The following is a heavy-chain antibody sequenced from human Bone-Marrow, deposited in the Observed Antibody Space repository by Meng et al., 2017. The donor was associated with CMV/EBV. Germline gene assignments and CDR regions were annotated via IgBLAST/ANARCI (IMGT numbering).Heavy chain of an antibody. CDR1: GGSISSGGYC. J-gene: IGHJ6*02. V-gene: IGHV4-31*03. CDR2: IYYSGST. Sequence: LRLSCTVSGGSISSGGYCWSWIRQHPGKGLEWIGYIYYSGSTYYNPSLKSRVTISVDTSKNQFSLKLSSVTAADTAVYYCARDRYYYYGMDVWGQGTTVTVSS. CDR3: ARDRYYYYGMDV.